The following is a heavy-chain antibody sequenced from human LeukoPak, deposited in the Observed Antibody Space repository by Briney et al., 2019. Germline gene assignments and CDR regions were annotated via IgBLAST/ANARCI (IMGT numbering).Heavy chain of an antibody. J-gene: IGHJ4*02. Sequence: SETLSLTCTVSGGSISSYYWSWIRQPPGKGLEWIGYIYYSGSTNYNPSLKSRVTISVDTSKNQFSLKLSSVTAADTAVYYCARSSPAAILDMEFDYWGQGTLVTVSS. CDR3: ARSSPAAILDMEFDY. CDR2: IYYSGST. CDR1: GGSISSYY. V-gene: IGHV4-59*01. D-gene: IGHD2-2*02.